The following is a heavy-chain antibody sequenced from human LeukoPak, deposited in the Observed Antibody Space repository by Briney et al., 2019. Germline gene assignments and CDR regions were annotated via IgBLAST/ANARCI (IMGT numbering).Heavy chain of an antibody. Sequence: GGSLRLSCAASGFTFSTYGIHWVRQAPGKGLEWVAVISSDGSYKYYADSEKGRFTISRDNSKNTLYLQMNSLRAEDTAVYYCAKEAYRYGYFDYWGQGTLVTVSS. D-gene: IGHD5-18*01. J-gene: IGHJ4*02. CDR2: ISSDGSYK. V-gene: IGHV3-30*18. CDR1: GFTFSTYG. CDR3: AKEAYRYGYFDY.